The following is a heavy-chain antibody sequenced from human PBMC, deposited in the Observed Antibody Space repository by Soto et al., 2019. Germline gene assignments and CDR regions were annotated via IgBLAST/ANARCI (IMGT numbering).Heavy chain of an antibody. V-gene: IGHV1-69*02. CDR1: GGTFSSYI. Sequence: QVHLVQSGAEVKKPGSSVKVSCKASGGTFSSYIISWVRQAPGQGIEWMGRISPTVGIPNYPQKFQGRVIITADRTTSTAYMELSSLRSEDTAIFYCATIGSGSYDYWGHGTLVTVSS. J-gene: IGHJ4*01. CDR3: ATIGSGSYDY. D-gene: IGHD1-26*01. CDR2: ISPTVGIP.